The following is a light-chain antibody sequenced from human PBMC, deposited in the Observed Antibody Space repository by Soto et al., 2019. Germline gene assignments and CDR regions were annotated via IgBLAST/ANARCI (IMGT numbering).Light chain of an antibody. CDR1: QSISSN. CDR2: GAS. J-gene: IGKJ2*01. Sequence: EIVMTQSPATLSVSPGERATLSCRASQSISSNLAWYQQKPGQAPRLLIYGASSRATGLPARFSGSGSGTEFTLTISSLQSEDFAVYYCQPYNNWPYTFGQGTKLEI. CDR3: QPYNNWPYT. V-gene: IGKV3-15*01.